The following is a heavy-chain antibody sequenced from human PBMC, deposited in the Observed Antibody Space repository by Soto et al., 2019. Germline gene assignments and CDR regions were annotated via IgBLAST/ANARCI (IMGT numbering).Heavy chain of an antibody. CDR1: GASVSSYNYY. V-gene: IGHV4-61*01. CDR2: AHYSGST. Sequence: SETLALACAVSGASVSSYNYYWGWIRQPPGKGLEWIGYAHYSGSTNYNPSLNSRVTMSVDTSKNQFSLKVNSVTAADTAVYYCATVYYDSSAYYRGYYFDSWGQGTLVTVPS. CDR3: ATVYYDSSAYYRGYYFDS. D-gene: IGHD3-22*01. J-gene: IGHJ4*02.